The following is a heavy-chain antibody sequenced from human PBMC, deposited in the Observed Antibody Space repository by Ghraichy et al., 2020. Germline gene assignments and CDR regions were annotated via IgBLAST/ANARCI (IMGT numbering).Heavy chain of an antibody. CDR3: AKGFGFSVGASDY. Sequence: GVLRLSCAASGFTFSSYAMSWVRQAPGKGLEWVSTISVTGGSTYYADSVKGRFTISRDNSRNTLYLQMNSLRAEDTAVYYCAKGFGFSVGASDYWGQGTLVTVSS. D-gene: IGHD1-26*01. CDR2: ISVTGGST. V-gene: IGHV3-23*01. CDR1: GFTFSSYA. J-gene: IGHJ4*02.